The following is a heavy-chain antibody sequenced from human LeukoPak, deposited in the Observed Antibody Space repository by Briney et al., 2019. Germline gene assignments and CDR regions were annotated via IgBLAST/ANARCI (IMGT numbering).Heavy chain of an antibody. D-gene: IGHD3-10*01. V-gene: IGHV1-69*13. Sequence: SVKVFCKASGGTFSSYAISWVRQAPGQGLEWMGGIIPIFGTANYAQKFQGRLTITADESTSTAYMELSSLRSEDTDVYYCARGVSYYGSGHAFDIWGQGTMVTVSS. CDR3: ARGVSYYGSGHAFDI. CDR2: IIPIFGTA. CDR1: GGTFSSYA. J-gene: IGHJ3*02.